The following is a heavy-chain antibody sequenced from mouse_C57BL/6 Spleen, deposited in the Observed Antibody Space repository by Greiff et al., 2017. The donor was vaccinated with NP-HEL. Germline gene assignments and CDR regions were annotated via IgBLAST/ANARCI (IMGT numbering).Heavy chain of an antibody. J-gene: IGHJ1*03. D-gene: IGHD1-1*01. V-gene: IGHV1-85*01. CDR1: GYTFTSYD. CDR3: AREVYYYGSSYVCYFDV. CDR2: IYPRGGST. Sequence: QVQLQQSGPELVKPGASVKLSCKASGYTFTSYDINWVKQRPGQGLEWIGWIYPRGGSTKYNEKFTGKATLTVDTSSSTAYMEHHSLTSADSAVYFCAREVYYYGSSYVCYFDVWGTGTTVTVSS.